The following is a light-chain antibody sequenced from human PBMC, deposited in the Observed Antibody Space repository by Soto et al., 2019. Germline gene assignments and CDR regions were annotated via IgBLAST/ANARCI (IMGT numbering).Light chain of an antibody. Sequence: EIVLTQSPGTLSLSPGERATLSCRASQRVSSSYLAWYQQKPGQAPRLLIYAASSRATGIPDRFSGSGSGTDFTLTISRLEPEDFAVYYCQQYGSSPFTFGQGTRLEIK. J-gene: IGKJ5*01. V-gene: IGKV3-20*01. CDR2: AAS. CDR3: QQYGSSPFT. CDR1: QRVSSSY.